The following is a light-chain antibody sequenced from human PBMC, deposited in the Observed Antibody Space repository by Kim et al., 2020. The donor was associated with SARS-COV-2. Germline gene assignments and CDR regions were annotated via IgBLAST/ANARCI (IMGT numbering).Light chain of an antibody. CDR1: RSVSSN. CDR3: QQYNNWPPYT. Sequence: EIVMTQSPATLSVSPGERSSLACRASRSVSSNLAWYQQKPGLAPRLLIYGAATRATGIPARFSGSGSGTEFTLTISSLQSEDFAVYYCQQYNNWPPYTFGQGTKLEI. J-gene: IGKJ2*01. CDR2: GAA. V-gene: IGKV3-15*01.